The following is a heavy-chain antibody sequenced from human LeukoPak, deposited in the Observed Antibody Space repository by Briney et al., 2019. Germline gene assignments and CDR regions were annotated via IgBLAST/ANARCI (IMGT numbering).Heavy chain of an antibody. CDR3: ARDYSYYYMDV. J-gene: IGHJ6*03. CDR2: IYSGGST. Sequence: GGSLRLSCAASGFTVSSNYMSWVRQAPGKGLEWVSVIYSGGSTYYADSVKGRFTISRDNSKNTLYLQMNSLRAEDTAVYYCARDYSYYYMDVWGKGTTVTISS. D-gene: IGHD1-26*01. V-gene: IGHV3-66*01. CDR1: GFTVSSNY.